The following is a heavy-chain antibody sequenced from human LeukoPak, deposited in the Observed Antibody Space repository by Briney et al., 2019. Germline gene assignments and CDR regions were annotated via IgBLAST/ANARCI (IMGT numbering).Heavy chain of an antibody. CDR2: IIPIFGIA. V-gene: IGHV1-69*04. CDR1: GGTFSSYA. CDR3: ARDLEPWPEKNWFDP. D-gene: IGHD1-14*01. Sequence: SVKVSCKASGGTFSSYATSWLRQAPGQGLKWMERIIPIFGIANYAQKFQGRVTITADKSTSTAYMELSSLRSEDTAVYYCARDLEPWPEKNWFDPWGQGTLVTVSS. J-gene: IGHJ5*02.